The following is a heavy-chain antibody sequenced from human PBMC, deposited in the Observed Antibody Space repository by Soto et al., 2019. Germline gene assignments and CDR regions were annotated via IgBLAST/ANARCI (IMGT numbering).Heavy chain of an antibody. V-gene: IGHV3-15*05. CDR2: IKSKTDGGTV. CDR3: TTVIPKGKWELGP. Sequence: GGSLRLSCSASGFTFINAWMSWVRQAPGKGLEWVGRIKSKTDGGTVDYAGPVKGRFTISRDDSKNTLYVQMNSLKTEDTAVYYCTTVIPKGKWELGPWGQGNLVTVSS. J-gene: IGHJ5*02. D-gene: IGHD1-26*01. CDR1: GFTFINAW.